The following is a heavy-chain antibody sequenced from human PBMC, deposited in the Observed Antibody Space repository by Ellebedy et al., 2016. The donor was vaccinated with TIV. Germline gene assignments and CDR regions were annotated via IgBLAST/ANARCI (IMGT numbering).Heavy chain of an antibody. V-gene: IGHV3-23*01. Sequence: PSETLSLTCTVSGGSISSSSYYWGWIRQPPGKGLEWVSAISGSGGSTYYADSVKGRFTTYRDNSKNTLYLQMKSLRAEDTAVYYCAKDNEGYWGQGTLVTVSS. CDR2: ISGSGGST. J-gene: IGHJ4*02. CDR1: GGSISSSSYY. CDR3: AKDNEGY. D-gene: IGHD1-1*01.